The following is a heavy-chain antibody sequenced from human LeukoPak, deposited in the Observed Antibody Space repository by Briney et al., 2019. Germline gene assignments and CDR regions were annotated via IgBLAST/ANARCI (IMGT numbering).Heavy chain of an antibody. CDR2: IYYSGST. CDR1: GGSISSYY. J-gene: IGHJ4*02. Sequence: PSETLSLTCTVSGGSISSYYWSWIRQPPGKGLEWIGYIYYSGSTNYNPSLKSRVTISVDTSKNQFSLKLSSATAADTAVYYCARGRITTFTYWGQGTLVTVSS. D-gene: IGHD1-14*01. V-gene: IGHV4-59*01. CDR3: ARGRITTFTY.